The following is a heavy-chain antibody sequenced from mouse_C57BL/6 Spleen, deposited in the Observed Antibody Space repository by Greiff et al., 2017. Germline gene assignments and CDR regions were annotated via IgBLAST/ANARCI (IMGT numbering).Heavy chain of an antibody. J-gene: IGHJ2*01. CDR1: GYAFSSSW. Sequence: QVQLQQSGPELVKPGASVKISCKASGYAFSSSWMNWVKQRPGKGLEWIGRIYPGDGDTNYNGKFKGKATLTADKSSSTAYMQLSSLTSEDSAVYFCARKDYYGSGYFDYWGQGTTLTVSS. CDR2: IYPGDGDT. V-gene: IGHV1-82*01. D-gene: IGHD1-1*01. CDR3: ARKDYYGSGYFDY.